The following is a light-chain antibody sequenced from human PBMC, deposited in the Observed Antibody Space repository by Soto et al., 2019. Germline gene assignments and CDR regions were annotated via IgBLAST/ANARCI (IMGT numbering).Light chain of an antibody. J-gene: IGLJ3*02. CDR3: TSYAGSNIWV. CDR1: SSDVGAYNY. V-gene: IGLV2-8*01. Sequence: QSALTQPPSXXGSXXXXXXISCTGTSSDVGAYNYVSWYQQYPGKAPKLMIYEVNKRPSGVPDRFSGSKSGKTASLTVSGLQPEDEADYHCTSYAGSNIWVFGGGTKLTVL. CDR2: EVN.